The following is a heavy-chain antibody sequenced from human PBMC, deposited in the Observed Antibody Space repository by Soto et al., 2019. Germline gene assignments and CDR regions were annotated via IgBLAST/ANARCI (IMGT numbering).Heavy chain of an antibody. J-gene: IGHJ6*02. CDR2: ISYDGSNK. Sequence: GGSLRLSCAASGFTFSSYAMHWVRQAPGKGLEWVAVISYDGSNKYYADSVKGRFTISRDNSKNTLYLQMNSLRAEDTAVYYCARDWGTTVIDRSSLQYYYYYYGMDVWGQGTTVTVSS. CDR3: ARDWGTTVIDRSSLQYYYYYYGMDV. CDR1: GFTFSSYA. D-gene: IGHD4-4*01. V-gene: IGHV3-30-3*01.